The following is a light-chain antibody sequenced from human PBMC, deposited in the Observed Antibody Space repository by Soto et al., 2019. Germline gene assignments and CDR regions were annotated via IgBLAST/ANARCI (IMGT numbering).Light chain of an antibody. Sequence: EIVLTQSPGTLSLSPGERATLSCRASQSVSSSYLAWYQQTPGQAPRLLIYGASSRATGIPDRFSGSGSGTDFTLTISSLERADFAVYYCQQYGSSPYTFGQGNQLEIK. V-gene: IGKV3-20*01. CDR2: GAS. CDR3: QQYGSSPYT. CDR1: QSVSSSY. J-gene: IGKJ2*01.